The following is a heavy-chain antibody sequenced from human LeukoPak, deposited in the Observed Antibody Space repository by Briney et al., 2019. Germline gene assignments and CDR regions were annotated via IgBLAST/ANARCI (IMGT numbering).Heavy chain of an antibody. CDR2: TYTSGST. J-gene: IGHJ5*02. V-gene: IGHV4-4*07. D-gene: IGHD1-26*01. CDR3: ARDKAEWGGWFDP. CDR1: GGSISSYY. Sequence: SETLSLTCTVSGGSISSYYWSWIRQPPGKGLEWIGRTYTSGSTNYNPSLKSRVTMSVDTSKNQFSLKLSSVTAADTAVYYCARDKAEWGGWFDPWGQGTLVTVSS.